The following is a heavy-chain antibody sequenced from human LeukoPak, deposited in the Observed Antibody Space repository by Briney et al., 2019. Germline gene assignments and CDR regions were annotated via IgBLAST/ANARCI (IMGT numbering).Heavy chain of an antibody. J-gene: IGHJ3*01. CDR3: ARRSVADTTGYGLDL. V-gene: IGHV5-51*01. Sequence: AGESPKISCSASGYKFPNQWLAWVRQMPGKGLEWVGNIYPGDSDTRYNPSFQGHVTISADKSTSTAYLQWSRLQASDTAMYYCARRSVADTTGYGLDLWGQGTLVTVSS. CDR1: GYKFPNQW. D-gene: IGHD4-11*01. CDR2: IYPGDSDT.